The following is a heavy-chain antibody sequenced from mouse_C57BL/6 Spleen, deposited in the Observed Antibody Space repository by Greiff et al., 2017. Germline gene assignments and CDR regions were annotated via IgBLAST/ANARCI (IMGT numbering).Heavy chain of an antibody. CDR3: TRGSSGYEFAY. D-gene: IGHD3-2*02. J-gene: IGHJ3*01. CDR2: IYPGNSDT. CDR1: GYTFTSYW. Sequence: VQLQQSGTVLARPGASVKMSCKTSGYTFTSYWMHWVKQRPGQGLEWIGAIYPGNSDTSYNQKFKGKAKLTAVTSASTAYMELSSLTNEDSAVYYCTRGSSGYEFAYWGQGTLVTVSA. V-gene: IGHV1-5*01.